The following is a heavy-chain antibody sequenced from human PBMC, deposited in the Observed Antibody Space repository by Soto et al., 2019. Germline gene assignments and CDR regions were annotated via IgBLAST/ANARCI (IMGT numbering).Heavy chain of an antibody. CDR3: ARKGGTTSNWFDP. V-gene: IGHV4-59*01. J-gene: IGHJ5*02. Sequence: TSETLSLTCTVSGGSINNYYWSWIRQPPGKGLEWIGYIYYSGFTNYNPSLKSRVSISVDTSKNQFFLKLSSVTAADTAVYYCARKGGTTSNWFDPWGQGTLVTAPQ. CDR1: GGSINNYY. D-gene: IGHD1-1*01. CDR2: IYYSGFT.